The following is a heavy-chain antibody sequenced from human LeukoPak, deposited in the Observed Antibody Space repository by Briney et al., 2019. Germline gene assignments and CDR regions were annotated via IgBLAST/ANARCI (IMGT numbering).Heavy chain of an antibody. Sequence: SATLSLTCTVSGDSFRIYYRSWIRQPPGGGVEWVGYIYYSGYTNYSPSLKGQVTISADTSKSPFSLQLNPVPAADTAVYYCAIGRNLEWFDYWGEGTLHPVSS. CDR1: GDSFRIYY. J-gene: IGHJ5*01. V-gene: IGHV4-59*01. CDR2: IYYSGYT. D-gene: IGHD3-3*01. CDR3: AIGRNLEWFDY.